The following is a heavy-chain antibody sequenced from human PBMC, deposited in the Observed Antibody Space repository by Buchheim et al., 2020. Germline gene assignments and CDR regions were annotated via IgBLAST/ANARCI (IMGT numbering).Heavy chain of an antibody. D-gene: IGHD3-10*01. Sequence: EVQLVESGGGLVKPGGSLRLSCAASGFIFSSFTMNWVRQAPGKGLAWVSSISSSSSYIYYADSVKGRFTLSRDNAKNSLYLQMNSLRAEDTAVYYCARDRGVADFDYWGQGTL. CDR1: GFIFSSFT. CDR2: ISSSSSYI. V-gene: IGHV3-21*01. CDR3: ARDRGVADFDY. J-gene: IGHJ4*02.